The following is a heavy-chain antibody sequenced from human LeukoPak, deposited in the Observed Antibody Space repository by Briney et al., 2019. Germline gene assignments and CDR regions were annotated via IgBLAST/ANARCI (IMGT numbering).Heavy chain of an antibody. CDR2: INSDGSDI. D-gene: IGHD6-13*01. J-gene: IGHJ4*02. V-gene: IGHV3-74*01. CDR1: GFTFSRYW. CDR3: ARVPRPGIAAAGRVDY. Sequence: GGSLRLSCAASGFTFSRYWMHWVRQAPGRGLVWVSRINSDGSDISYADSVKGRFTISRDNAKNSLYLQMNSLRAEDTAVYYCARVPRPGIAAAGRVDYWGQGTLVTVSS.